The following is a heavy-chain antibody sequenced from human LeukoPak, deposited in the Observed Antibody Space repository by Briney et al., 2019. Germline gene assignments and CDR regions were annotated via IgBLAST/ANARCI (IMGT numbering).Heavy chain of an antibody. CDR1: GYIFANYW. CDR3: ARPVDKATSPVDY. Sequence: GESLKISCKGSGYIFANYWIAWVRQMPGKGLEWMGIIYPDDSDTRYTPSFQVKVSISADKSISSAYLQCSSLKASATALYSCARPVDKATSPVDYWGQGTLVTVSS. J-gene: IGHJ4*02. D-gene: IGHD5-24*01. V-gene: IGHV5-51*01. CDR2: IYPDDSDT.